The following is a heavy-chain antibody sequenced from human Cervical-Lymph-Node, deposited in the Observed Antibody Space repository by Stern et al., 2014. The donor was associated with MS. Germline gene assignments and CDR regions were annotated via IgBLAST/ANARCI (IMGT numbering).Heavy chain of an antibody. V-gene: IGHV3-30*18. CDR1: GFTFSDHG. CDR3: AKRREVGSGYYHHFDL. J-gene: IGHJ4*02. CDR2: IAYDGIKK. Sequence: QVQLVESGGGVVQPGRSLRLSCVASGFTFSDHGMHWVRQVPGKGLEWVAVIAYDGIKKYYADSVKGRFTVSRDNPKSTRYLEMNNLTDEDTAVYYCAKRREVGSGYYHHFDLWGQGTLVTVSS. D-gene: IGHD3-22*01.